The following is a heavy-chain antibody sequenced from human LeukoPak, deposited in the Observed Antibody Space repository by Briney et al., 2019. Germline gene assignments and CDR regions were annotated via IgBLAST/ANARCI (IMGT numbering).Heavy chain of an antibody. J-gene: IGHJ4*02. CDR2: MSSSAAII. CDR1: GFTFSGYS. CDR3: ARAEALKFRDFDY. Sequence: PGGSLTLSCAASGFTFSGYSMNWVRQAPGKGLEWVSYMSSSAAIIYYADSVKGRFTISRDNAKNSVYLQMNSLRAEDTAIYYCARAEALKFRDFDYWGQGTLVTVSS. V-gene: IGHV3-48*01.